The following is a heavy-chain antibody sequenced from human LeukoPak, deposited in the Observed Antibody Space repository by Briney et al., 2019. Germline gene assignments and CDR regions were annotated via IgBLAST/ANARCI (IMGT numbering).Heavy chain of an antibody. D-gene: IGHD2-8*01. Sequence: ASVRVSCKASVYTFTGYYMHWVRQAPGQGLEWMGWINPNSGVTNYAQRFQGRVTMTRDTSISTAYMDLSRLRYDDTAVYYCARDRDGYCTNGVCYFDYWGQGTLVTVSS. CDR2: INPNSGVT. V-gene: IGHV1-2*02. J-gene: IGHJ4*02. CDR1: VYTFTGYY. CDR3: ARDRDGYCTNGVCYFDY.